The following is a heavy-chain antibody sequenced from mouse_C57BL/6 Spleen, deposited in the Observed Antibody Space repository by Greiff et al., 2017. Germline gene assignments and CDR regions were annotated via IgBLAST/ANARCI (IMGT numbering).Heavy chain of an antibody. CDR2: IHPNSGST. CDR3: ARTYYYGSSSGAMDY. CDR1: GYTFTSYW. V-gene: IGHV1-64*01. D-gene: IGHD1-1*01. Sequence: VQLQQPGAELVKPGASVKLSCKASGYTFTSYWMHWVKQRPGQGLEWIGMIHPNSGSTNYNEKFKSKATLTVDKSSSTAYMQLSSLTSEDSAVYYCARTYYYGSSSGAMDYWGQGTSVTVSS. J-gene: IGHJ4*01.